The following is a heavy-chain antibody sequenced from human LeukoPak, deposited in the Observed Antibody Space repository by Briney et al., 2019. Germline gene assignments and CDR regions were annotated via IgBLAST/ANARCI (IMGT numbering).Heavy chain of an antibody. CDR3: GTVHRYDWFDP. Sequence: GRSLRLSCAASGFTFSSYGMHWVRQAPGKGLEWVAKIKQDGNEKDYVDSVKGRFTISRDNAEQSLYLQMNSLRADDTAVYYCGTVHRYDWFDPWGQGTLVTVSS. D-gene: IGHD5-12*01. CDR1: GFTFSSYG. CDR2: IKQDGNEK. V-gene: IGHV3-7*01. J-gene: IGHJ5*02.